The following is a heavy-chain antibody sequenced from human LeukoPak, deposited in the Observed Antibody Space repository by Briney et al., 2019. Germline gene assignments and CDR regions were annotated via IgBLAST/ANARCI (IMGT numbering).Heavy chain of an antibody. CDR1: GDSVSSNSAA. Sequence: SQTLSLTCAISGDSVSSNSAAWNWIRQSPSRGLEWLGRTYYRSKWYNDYAVSMTVRKAINADTSKNQFSLELYSVTPEDRAVYYCARDFGGNRGSINWFDPWGQGYLVTVSS. V-gene: IGHV6-1*01. J-gene: IGHJ5*02. CDR3: ARDFGGNRGSINWFDP. D-gene: IGHD3-16*01. CDR2: TYYRSKWYN.